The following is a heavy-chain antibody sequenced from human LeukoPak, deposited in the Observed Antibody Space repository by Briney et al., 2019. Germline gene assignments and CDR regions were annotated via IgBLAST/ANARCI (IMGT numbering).Heavy chain of an antibody. D-gene: IGHD4-11*01. CDR2: IFSSAVT. CDR1: GASVSSYY. J-gene: IGHJ4*02. V-gene: IGHV4-4*09. CDR3: ARVMVLQGQQSCDY. Sequence: PSETLSLTCTVSGASVSSYYWTWIRQPPGKTLEWIGYIFSSAVTKYNPALMSRVTMSIDTSKNQVSLRLTSVTAADTAVYYCARVMVLQGQQSCDYWGQGTLVTVSS.